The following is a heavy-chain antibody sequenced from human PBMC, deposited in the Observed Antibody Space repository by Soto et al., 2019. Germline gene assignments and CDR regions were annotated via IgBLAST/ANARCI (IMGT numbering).Heavy chain of an antibody. Sequence: QVQLVESGGGVVQPGGSLRLSCATSGFIFSTYGMQWVRQSPGEGLEWVAVMANDGSYQYYADSVKGRFTISRDNSKNTLYLQMDSLRREDTAVYYCARSIGRSSYYPPDYWGQGTLVTVSS. D-gene: IGHD1-26*01. CDR2: MANDGSYQ. CDR3: ARSIGRSSYYPPDY. V-gene: IGHV3-30*03. J-gene: IGHJ4*02. CDR1: GFIFSTYG.